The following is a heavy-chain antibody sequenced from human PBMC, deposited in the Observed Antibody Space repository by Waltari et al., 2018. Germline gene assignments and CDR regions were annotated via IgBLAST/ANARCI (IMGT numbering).Heavy chain of an antibody. Sequence: QVQLVQSGAEVLKPGASVKVSWQASGYTFINYEINWVRQAAGQGFEWMGWVNPDSGATAYAQKFQGRITMTWDTSISTAYMELSNLRSDDTAVLYCARGRDVFANFDYNWFDPWGQGTLVTVSS. D-gene: IGHD3-3*01. CDR2: VNPDSGAT. V-gene: IGHV1-8*02. CDR3: ARGRDVFANFDYNWFDP. J-gene: IGHJ5*02. CDR1: GYTFINYE.